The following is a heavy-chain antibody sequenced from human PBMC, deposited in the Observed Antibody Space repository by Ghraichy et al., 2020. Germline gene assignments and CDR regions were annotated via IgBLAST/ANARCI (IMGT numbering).Heavy chain of an antibody. CDR3: AKESVAGVSDAGDAFDG. CDR2: ISGSGGRT. V-gene: IGHV3-23*01. J-gene: IGHJ3*01. CDR1: GFNFSIYA. D-gene: IGHD6-19*01. Sequence: SCVASSGFNFSIYAMSWVRQAPGKGLEWVSAISGSGGRTYYADSVKGRFTISRDNSKNTLYVQMTSLRAEDTAVYYCAKESVAGVSDAGDAFDGWGQGTLVTVSA.